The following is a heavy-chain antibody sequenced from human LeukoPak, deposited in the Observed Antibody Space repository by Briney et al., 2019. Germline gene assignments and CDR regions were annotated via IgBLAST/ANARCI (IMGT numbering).Heavy chain of an antibody. CDR2: ISWNSGVI. CDR1: GFTLDDYA. D-gene: IGHD3-3*01. Sequence: PGGSLRLSCAASGFTLDDYAIHWVRQAPGKGLEWVSGISWNSGVIDYADSVKGRFTISRDNAKNSLYLQMNSLRPEDTALYYCAKDIHPASYYDFWSGYYTGFDYWGLGTLVTVSS. J-gene: IGHJ4*02. V-gene: IGHV3-9*01. CDR3: AKDIHPASYYDFWSGYYTGFDY.